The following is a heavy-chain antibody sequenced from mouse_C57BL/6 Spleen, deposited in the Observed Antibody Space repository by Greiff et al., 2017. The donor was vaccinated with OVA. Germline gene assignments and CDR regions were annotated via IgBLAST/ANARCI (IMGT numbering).Heavy chain of an antibody. CDR3: ARRGNYVPLDY. D-gene: IGHD2-1*01. CDR2: ISYDGST. CDR1: GYSITSCYY. V-gene: IGHV3-6*01. Sequence: EVQLQESGPGLVKPSQSLSLTCSVTGYSITSCYYWNWIRQFPGNKLEWMGYISYDGSTNYNPSLKNPVTITRDTSKNLFFLKVKSVTSEDTATYYCARRGNYVPLDYWGQGTTLTVSS. J-gene: IGHJ2*01.